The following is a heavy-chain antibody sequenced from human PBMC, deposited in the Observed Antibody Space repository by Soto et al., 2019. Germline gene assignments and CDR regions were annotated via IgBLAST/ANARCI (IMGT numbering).Heavy chain of an antibody. V-gene: IGHV1-18*01. J-gene: IGHJ3*02. Sequence: ASVNVACKASGYTLTGDGSSWVRQAPGQGLEWMGWISAYNGNTNYAQKLQGRVTMTTDTSTSTAYMELRSLRSDDTAVYYCARGRDGQTNAFDIWGQGTMVTVSS. CDR3: ARGRDGQTNAFDI. D-gene: IGHD1-7*01. CDR1: GYTLTGDG. CDR2: ISAYNGNT.